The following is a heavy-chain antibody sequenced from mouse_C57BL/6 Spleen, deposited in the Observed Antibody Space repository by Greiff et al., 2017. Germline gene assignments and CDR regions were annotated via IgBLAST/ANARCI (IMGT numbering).Heavy chain of an antibody. CDR1: GFTFTSYG. CDR2: IYPKSGNT. Sequence: VQLQQSGAELARPGASVKLSCTASGFTFTSYGISWVKQRTEQGLEWIGEIYPKSGNTYYNEKFKGKATLTADKSFSTAYMELRSLTSEDSAVYVCARSDYDNDAGDYYAMDYWGQGTSVTVSS. D-gene: IGHD2-4*01. CDR3: ARSDYDNDAGDYYAMDY. J-gene: IGHJ4*01. V-gene: IGHV1-81*01.